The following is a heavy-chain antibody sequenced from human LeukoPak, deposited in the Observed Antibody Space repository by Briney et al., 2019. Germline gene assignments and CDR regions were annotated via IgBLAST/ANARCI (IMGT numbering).Heavy chain of an antibody. D-gene: IGHD2-8*01. CDR1: GYTFTSYY. CDR2: INPSGGST. J-gene: IGHJ4*02. CDR3: ARSDCTNGVCLSFDY. Sequence: ASVKVSCKASGYTFTSYYMHWVRQAPGQGLEWMGIINPSGGSTSYAQKFQGRVTMTRDMSTSTVYMELSSLRSEDTAVYYCARSDCTNGVCLSFDYWGQGTLVTVSS. V-gene: IGHV1-46*01.